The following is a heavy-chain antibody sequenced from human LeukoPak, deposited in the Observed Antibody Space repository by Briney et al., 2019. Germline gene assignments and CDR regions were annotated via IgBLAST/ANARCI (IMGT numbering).Heavy chain of an antibody. J-gene: IGHJ4*02. CDR2: IYYSGST. Sequence: SETLSLTCTVSGXSIRSSSYYWGWIRQPPGKGLDWIGSIYYSGSTYYNASLKSRGTISVDTSKNQFSLKLNSVTAADTAVYFCARQVVAVAGTGYFDYWGQGTLVTVSS. CDR1: GXSIRSSSYY. CDR3: ARQVVAVAGTGYFDY. D-gene: IGHD6-19*01. V-gene: IGHV4-39*01.